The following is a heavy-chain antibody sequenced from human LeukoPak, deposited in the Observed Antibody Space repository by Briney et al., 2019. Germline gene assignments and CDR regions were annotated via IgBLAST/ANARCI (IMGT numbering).Heavy chain of an antibody. CDR3: ARAHYFDTSAYQYYFDY. D-gene: IGHD3-22*01. CDR2: IHPNSGDP. Sequence: ASLKVSCKASGYTFTGHYLHWVRQAPGQGLEWVGWIHPNSGDPNYAQKFQGRVTLTRDMSTSTAYMEVSRLTSDDTAVYYCARAHYFDTSAYQYYFDYWGQGTLVTASS. V-gene: IGHV1-2*02. J-gene: IGHJ4*02. CDR1: GYTFTGHY.